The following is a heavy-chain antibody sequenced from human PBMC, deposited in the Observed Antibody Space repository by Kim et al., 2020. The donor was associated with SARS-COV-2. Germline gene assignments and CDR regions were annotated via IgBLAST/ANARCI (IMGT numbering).Heavy chain of an antibody. CDR3: ARAPITMIVVIKAFDI. Sequence: PSLKRRVTISVDTSKNQFSLKLSSLTAADTAVYFCARAPITMIVVIKAFDIWGQGTMVTVSS. D-gene: IGHD3-22*01. V-gene: IGHV4-31*02. J-gene: IGHJ3*02.